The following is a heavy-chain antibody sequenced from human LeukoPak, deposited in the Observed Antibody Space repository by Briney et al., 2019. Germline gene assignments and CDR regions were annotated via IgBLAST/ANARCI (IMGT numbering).Heavy chain of an antibody. Sequence: PGGSLRLSCAASGFTFSSYAMHWVRQAPGKGLEWVAVISYDGSNKYYADSVKGRFTISRDNSKNTLYLQMNGLRAEDTAVYCCARDPAYGSGTYTHFDYWGQGTLVTVSS. J-gene: IGHJ4*02. CDR1: GFTFSSYA. CDR2: ISYDGSNK. D-gene: IGHD3-10*01. V-gene: IGHV3-30*04. CDR3: ARDPAYGSGTYTHFDY.